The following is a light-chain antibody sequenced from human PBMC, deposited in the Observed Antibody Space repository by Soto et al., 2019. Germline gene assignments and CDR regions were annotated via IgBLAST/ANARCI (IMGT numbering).Light chain of an antibody. CDR3: ATWQSSLTGGWV. CDR2: DND. V-gene: IGLV1-51*01. Sequence: QSVLTQPPSVSAAPGQKVTISCSGSSSNIGTNYVSWYQHLPGTAPKLLIYDNDKRPSGIPDRFSGSKSGTSATLGITGLQTGDEADYYCATWQSSLTGGWVFGEGTKLTVL. CDR1: SSNIGTNY. J-gene: IGLJ3*02.